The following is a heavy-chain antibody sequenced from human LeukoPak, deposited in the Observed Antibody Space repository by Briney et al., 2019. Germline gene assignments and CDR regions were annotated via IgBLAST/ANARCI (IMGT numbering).Heavy chain of an antibody. CDR1: GFTFSSYW. CDR3: ARDNFGIDY. V-gene: IGHV3-74*01. CDR2: IKTDVIST. D-gene: IGHD3-3*01. J-gene: IGHJ4*02. Sequence: GGSLILSCAASGFTFSSYWMHWVRQAPGKGLVWVSRIKTDVISTTYADSVKGRFTISRDNAKNTLYLQMNSLRAEDTAVYYCARDNFGIDYWGQGTLVTVSS.